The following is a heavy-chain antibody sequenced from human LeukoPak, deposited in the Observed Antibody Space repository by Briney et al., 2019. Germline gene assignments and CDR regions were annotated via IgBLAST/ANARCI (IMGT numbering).Heavy chain of an antibody. Sequence: GGSLRLSCAASGFTFSSYSMNWVRQAPGKGLEWVSSISSSSSYIYYADSVKGRFTISRDNAKNSLYLQTNSLRAEDTAVYYCATGRYSSSPLDYWGQGTLVTVSS. J-gene: IGHJ4*02. CDR1: GFTFSSYS. CDR3: ATGRYSSSPLDY. V-gene: IGHV3-21*01. D-gene: IGHD6-6*01. CDR2: ISSSSSYI.